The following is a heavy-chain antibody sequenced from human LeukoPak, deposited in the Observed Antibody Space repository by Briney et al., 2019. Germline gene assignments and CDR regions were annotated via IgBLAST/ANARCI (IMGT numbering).Heavy chain of an antibody. CDR1: GASISNYY. Sequence: SETLSLTCTVSGASISNYYWSWIRKRPGKGLASTGYMYSSVTTNYNPSLKSRVTISVDTSKSQYSLRLSSVTTADTAVYYCGRLCYYGSGSFRSVAFDIWGQGTMVTVSS. D-gene: IGHD3-10*01. V-gene: IGHV4-59*01. CDR3: GRLCYYGSGSFRSVAFDI. J-gene: IGHJ3*02. CDR2: MYSSVTT.